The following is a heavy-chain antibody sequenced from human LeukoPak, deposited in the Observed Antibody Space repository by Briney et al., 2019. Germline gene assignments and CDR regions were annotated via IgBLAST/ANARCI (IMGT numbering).Heavy chain of an antibody. D-gene: IGHD4-17*01. CDR1: GFTFSSYA. CDR2: ISYDGSNK. V-gene: IGHV3-30*04. Sequence: PGGSLRLSCAASGFTFSSYAMHWVRQAPGKGLEWVAVISYDGSNKYYADSVKGRFTISRDNSKNTLYLQMNSLRAEDTAVYYCARDSVSFGDIDYWGQGTLVTVSS. J-gene: IGHJ4*02. CDR3: ARDSVSFGDIDY.